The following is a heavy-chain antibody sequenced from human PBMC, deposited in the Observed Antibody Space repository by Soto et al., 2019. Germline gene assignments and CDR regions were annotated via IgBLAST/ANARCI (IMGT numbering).Heavy chain of an antibody. V-gene: IGHV4-59*08. Sequence: SETLSLTCAVYGGSFSGYYWSWIRQPPGKGLEWIGYIYYSGSTNYNPSLKSRVTISVDTSKNQFSLKLSSVTAADTAVYYCARRTTLRYGGTFDYWGQGTLVTSPQ. CDR2: IYYSGST. J-gene: IGHJ4*02. CDR3: ARRTTLRYGGTFDY. CDR1: GGSFSGYY. D-gene: IGHD4-17*01.